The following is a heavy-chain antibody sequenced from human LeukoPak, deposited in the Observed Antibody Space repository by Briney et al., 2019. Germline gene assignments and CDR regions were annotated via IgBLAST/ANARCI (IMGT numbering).Heavy chain of an antibody. D-gene: IGHD3-16*02. J-gene: IGHJ4*02. CDR3: ARDLHGVTITFGGVIDPPGY. V-gene: IGHV3-11*01. Sequence: GGSLRLSCAASGFTFSDYYMSWIRQAPGKGLEWVSYISSSGSTIYYADSVKGRFTIPRDNAKNSLYLQMNSLRAEDTAVYYCARDLHGVTITFGGVIDPPGYWGQGTLVTVSS. CDR2: ISSSGSTI. CDR1: GFTFSDYY.